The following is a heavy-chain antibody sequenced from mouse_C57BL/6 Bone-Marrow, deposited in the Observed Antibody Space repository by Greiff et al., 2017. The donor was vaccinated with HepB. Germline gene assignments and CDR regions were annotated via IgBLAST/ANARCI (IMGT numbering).Heavy chain of an antibody. Sequence: QVQLQQSGPELVKPGASVKISCKASGYAFSSSWMNWVKQRPGKGLEWIGRIYPGDGDTNYNGKFKGKATLTADKSSSTAYMQLSSLTSEDSAVYFCARRAYYSNYVGYWYFDVWGTGTTVTVSS. CDR2: IYPGDGDT. CDR1: GYAFSSSW. V-gene: IGHV1-82*01. CDR3: ARRAYYSNYVGYWYFDV. J-gene: IGHJ1*03. D-gene: IGHD2-5*01.